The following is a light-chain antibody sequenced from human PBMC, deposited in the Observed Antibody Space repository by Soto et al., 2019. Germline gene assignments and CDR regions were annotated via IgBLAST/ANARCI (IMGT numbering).Light chain of an antibody. CDR2: WAS. CDR3: QQYYSTPYT. V-gene: IGKV4-1*01. CDR1: QNVLYTSNNENY. J-gene: IGKJ2*01. Sequence: DIVMTQSPDSLAVSLGERATINCKSSQNVLYTSNNENYLAWYQQKPGQPPRLLIYWASTRESGVPDRFSGSGSGTDFTLTISSLQAEDVAVYYCQQYYSTPYTFGQGTTLEIK.